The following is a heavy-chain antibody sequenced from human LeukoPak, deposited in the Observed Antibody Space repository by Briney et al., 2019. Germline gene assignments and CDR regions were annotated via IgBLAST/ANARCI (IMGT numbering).Heavy chain of an antibody. CDR2: ISVYSATT. J-gene: IGHJ5*02. Sequence: ASVKVSCKASGYTFIKYGITWVRQAPGQGLEYVGYISVYSATTDYAEKFQGRVTMTTDTSTNTAFVELRSLRSDGTAVYYCARDLHSRKDGAADLFDPWGQETLLTVS. CDR3: ARDLHSRKDGAADLFDP. D-gene: IGHD4/OR15-4a*01. CDR1: GYTFIKYG. V-gene: IGHV1-18*04.